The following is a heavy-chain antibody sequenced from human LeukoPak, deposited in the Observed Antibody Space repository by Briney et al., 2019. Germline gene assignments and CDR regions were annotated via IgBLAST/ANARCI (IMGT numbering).Heavy chain of an antibody. CDR3: ARKYYYDGGGYAFDI. D-gene: IGHD3-22*01. CDR2: ISSGGSTT. V-gene: IGHV3-48*03. CDR1: GFTFSSHE. Sequence: GGSLRLSCAASGFTFSSHEMKWVRQAPGKGLEWVSYISSGGSTTYYADSVKGRFTISRDNAKNSLYLQMNSLRAEDTAVYYCARKYYYDGGGYAFDIWGQGTMVTVSS. J-gene: IGHJ3*02.